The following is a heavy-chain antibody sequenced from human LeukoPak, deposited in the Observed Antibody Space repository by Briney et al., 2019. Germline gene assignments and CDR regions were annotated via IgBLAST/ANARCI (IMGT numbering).Heavy chain of an antibody. Sequence: GASVKVSCKASGGTFSSYAISWVRQAPGQGLEWMGRIIPFFGTANYAQKFQGRVTITTDESTSTAYMELSSLRSEDTAVYYCARATSGYRLPDDYWGQGTLVTVSS. V-gene: IGHV1-69*05. CDR2: IIPFFGTA. CDR1: GGTFSSYA. CDR3: ARATSGYRLPDDY. J-gene: IGHJ4*02. D-gene: IGHD3-22*01.